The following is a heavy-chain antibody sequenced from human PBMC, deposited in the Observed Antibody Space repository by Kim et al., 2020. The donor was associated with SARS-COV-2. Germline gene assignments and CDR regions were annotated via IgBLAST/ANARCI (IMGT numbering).Heavy chain of an antibody. Sequence: SETLSLTCAVYGGSFSGYYWSWIRQPPGKGLEWIGEVNHSGSTNYKPSLKSRVTISVDTSKNQFSLKLSSVTAADTAVYYCARVRNPLLWFGNDYWGQGTLVTVSS. CDR2: VNHSGST. CDR3: ARVRNPLLWFGNDY. V-gene: IGHV4-34*01. D-gene: IGHD3-10*01. CDR1: GGSFSGYY. J-gene: IGHJ4*02.